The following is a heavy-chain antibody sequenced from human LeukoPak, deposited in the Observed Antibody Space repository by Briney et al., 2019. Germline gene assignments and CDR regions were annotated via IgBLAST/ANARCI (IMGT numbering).Heavy chain of an antibody. D-gene: IGHD2-21*01. CDR2: INPNSGGT. J-gene: IGHJ4*02. CDR3: ARGPNCGGDCYHFDY. V-gene: IGHV1-2*02. CDR1: GYTFTGYY. Sequence: ALVKVSCKAFGYTFTGYYMHWVRQAPGQGLEWMGWINPNSGGTNYAQKFQGRVTMTRDTSINTAYMELSRLRSDDTAVYYCARGPNCGGDCYHFDYWGQGTLVTVSS.